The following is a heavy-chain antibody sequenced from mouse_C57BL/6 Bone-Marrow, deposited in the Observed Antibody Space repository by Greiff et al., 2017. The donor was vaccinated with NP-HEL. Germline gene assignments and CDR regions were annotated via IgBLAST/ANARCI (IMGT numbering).Heavy chain of an antibody. CDR2: IWSGGST. V-gene: IGHV2-2*01. Sequence: VKLMESGPGLVQPSQSLSITCTVSGFSFTSYGVHWVRQSPGKGLEWLGVIWSGGSTDYNAAFISRLSISKDNSKSQVFFKMNSLQADDTAIYYCASPPFAYWGQGTLVTVSA. J-gene: IGHJ3*01. CDR1: GFSFTSYG. CDR3: ASPPFAY.